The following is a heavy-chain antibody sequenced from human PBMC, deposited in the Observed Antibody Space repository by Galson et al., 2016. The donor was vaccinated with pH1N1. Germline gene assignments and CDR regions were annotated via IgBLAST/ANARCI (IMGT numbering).Heavy chain of an antibody. V-gene: IGHV3-30*03. CDR2: ISYNGHDE. CDR3: AREDWSYGDTYYNGMDV. J-gene: IGHJ6*02. Sequence: SLRLSCAASGFNFDTFAMHWVRRTPGKGLEWVAFISYNGHDESYADSLKGRFTVSRDTSKNRLYLHMNSLRPDDTGLYYCAREDWSYGDTYYNGMDVWGQGTTVTVSS. D-gene: IGHD1-26*01. CDR1: GFNFDTFA.